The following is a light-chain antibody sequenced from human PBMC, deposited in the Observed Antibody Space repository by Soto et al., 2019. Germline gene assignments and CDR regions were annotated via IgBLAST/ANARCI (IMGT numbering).Light chain of an antibody. Sequence: DIQMTQSPSSLSASVGDRVTITCRASQRIGTYLNWYQQKPGKAPKVLIYAASSLQSGVPSRFRRSGSGTDFTLTISSLQPEDFATYYCQQSHSAPRTFGQGAKVEIK. CDR3: QQSHSAPRT. CDR1: QRIGTY. CDR2: AAS. V-gene: IGKV1-39*01. J-gene: IGKJ1*01.